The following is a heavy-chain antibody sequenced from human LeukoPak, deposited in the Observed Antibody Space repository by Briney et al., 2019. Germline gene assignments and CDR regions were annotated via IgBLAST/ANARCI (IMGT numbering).Heavy chain of an antibody. Sequence: SETLSLTCAVSGGSISSNSYWGWVRQPPGKGLEWIGNIYYSGSAFYNPSLKSRVSISVDTSKNQFSLKLSSVTAADTAVYYCARDFDYWGQGTLVTVSS. CDR1: GGSISSNSY. CDR2: IYYSGSA. V-gene: IGHV4-39*07. CDR3: ARDFDY. J-gene: IGHJ4*02.